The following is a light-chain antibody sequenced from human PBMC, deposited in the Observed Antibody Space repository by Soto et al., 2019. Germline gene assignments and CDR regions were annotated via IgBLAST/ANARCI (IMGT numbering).Light chain of an antibody. CDR3: QQSGEAQWT. J-gene: IGKJ1*01. CDR2: GAS. CDR1: QSVSSSY. Sequence: ETVLTPSPGTLSLSRGERAILCCRISQSVSSSYLAWYQQKPGQAPRLLIYGASSRATGIPDRFSGSGSGTDFTLTISRPEPEDFAVYYCQQSGEAQWTFGRGTKVDIK. V-gene: IGKV3-20*01.